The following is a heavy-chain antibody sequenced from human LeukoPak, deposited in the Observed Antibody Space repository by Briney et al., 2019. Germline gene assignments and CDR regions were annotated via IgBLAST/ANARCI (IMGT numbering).Heavy chain of an antibody. Sequence: SETLSLTCTVSGGSISSYYWSWVRQPPGKGLEWIGYINYSGSTNYNPSLMSRVTISVDTSKNQFSLKLSSVTAADTALYYCARGGSYSPFDYWGQGTLVTVSS. CDR3: ARGGSYSPFDY. CDR1: GGSISSYY. J-gene: IGHJ4*02. D-gene: IGHD1-26*01. CDR2: INYSGST. V-gene: IGHV4-59*01.